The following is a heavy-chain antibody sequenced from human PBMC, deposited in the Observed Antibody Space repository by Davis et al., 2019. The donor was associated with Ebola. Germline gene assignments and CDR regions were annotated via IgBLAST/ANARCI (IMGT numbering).Heavy chain of an antibody. D-gene: IGHD6-6*01. V-gene: IGHV1-8*01. Sequence: ASVKVSCKASGFTFTDYDINWVRQATGQGLEWMGWMNPNSGNTGYAQKFQGRVTMTRDTSISTAYMELSSLRSEDTAVYYCARGSALAARAFDYWGQGTLVTVSS. CDR1: GFTFTDYD. CDR2: MNPNSGNT. J-gene: IGHJ4*02. CDR3: ARGSALAARAFDY.